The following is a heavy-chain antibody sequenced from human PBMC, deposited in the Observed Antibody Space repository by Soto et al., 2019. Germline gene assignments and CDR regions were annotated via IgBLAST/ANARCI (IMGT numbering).Heavy chain of an antibody. CDR1: GGSISSDTYC. Sequence: QLQVQESGPGLVKASETLSLTCSVSGGSISSDTYCWVWVRQPPGKGLEWIGSIKYNGHTYYNPSLKSRVAMSVDTSKNQFSLHLTSVTAADTAVYSCARQRAWYGEWAFDIWGQGTRVTVSS. D-gene: IGHD3-10*01. CDR3: ARQRAWYGEWAFDI. CDR2: IKYNGHT. V-gene: IGHV4-39*01. J-gene: IGHJ3*02.